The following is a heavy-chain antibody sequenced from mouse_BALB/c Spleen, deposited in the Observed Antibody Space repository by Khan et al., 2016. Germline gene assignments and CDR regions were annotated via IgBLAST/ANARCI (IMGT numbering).Heavy chain of an antibody. CDR3: ARDYYGSSFFDY. Sequence: EVKLEESGPGLVKPSQSLSLTCTVTGYSITSGYAWNWIRQFPGSKLEWMGYITYRGGTSYNPSLKSRISGTRETSKKQFFLQFNSVTTEDTATYYCARDYYGSSFFDYWGQGTLVTVSA. CDR2: ITYRGGT. J-gene: IGHJ3*01. V-gene: IGHV3-2*02. D-gene: IGHD1-1*01. CDR1: GYSITSGYA.